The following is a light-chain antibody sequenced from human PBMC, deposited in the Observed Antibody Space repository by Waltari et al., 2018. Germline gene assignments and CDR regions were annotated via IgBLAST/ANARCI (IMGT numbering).Light chain of an antibody. J-gene: IGLJ1*01. V-gene: IGLV1-40*01. Sequence: QSVLTQPPSVSGAPGQRVTISCTGSSSNIGSNYHVHWYQHLPGTAPKVLIYATNDRPSGVPDRFSGSKSGASASRAITGLQAEDEAEYYCQSFDSSLDGYVFGTGTKVTVL. CDR3: QSFDSSLDGYV. CDR1: SSNIGSNYH. CDR2: ATN.